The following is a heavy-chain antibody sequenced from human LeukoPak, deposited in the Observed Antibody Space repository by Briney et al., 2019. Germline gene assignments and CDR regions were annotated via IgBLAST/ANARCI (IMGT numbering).Heavy chain of an antibody. CDR1: GGSISTYY. Sequence: SETLSLTCTVSGGSISTYYWSWIRQPPGKGLEWIGYIYYTGSTSYNPSLKSRVTMSLDASKNQLSLELNSVTAADTAVYYCARGGYGSGSYYNRKGNWFDPWGQGTLVTVSS. CDR2: IYYTGST. J-gene: IGHJ5*02. D-gene: IGHD3-10*01. CDR3: ARGGYGSGSYYNRKGNWFDP. V-gene: IGHV4-59*12.